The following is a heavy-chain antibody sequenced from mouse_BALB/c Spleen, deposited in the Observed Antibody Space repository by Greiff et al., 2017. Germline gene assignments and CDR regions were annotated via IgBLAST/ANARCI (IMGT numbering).Heavy chain of an antibody. CDR2: ISYDGSN. CDR3: ARLYGPGGYFDY. D-gene: IGHD1-1*02. CDR1: GYSITSGYY. J-gene: IGHJ2*01. Sequence: VQLKESGPGLVKPSQSLSLTCSVTGYSITSGYYWNWIRQFPGNKLEWMGYISYDGSNNYNPSLKNRISITRDTSKNQFFLKLNSVTTEDTATYYCARLYGPGGYFDYGGQGTTLTVSS. V-gene: IGHV3-6*02.